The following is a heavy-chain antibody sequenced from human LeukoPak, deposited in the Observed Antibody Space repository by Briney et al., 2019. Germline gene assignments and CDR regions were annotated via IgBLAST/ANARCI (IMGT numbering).Heavy chain of an antibody. V-gene: IGHV5-10-1*01. J-gene: IGHJ4*02. CDR3: ARPSSGWYVLDY. CDR2: IDPSDSYT. D-gene: IGHD6-19*01. CDR1: GYSFTSYW. Sequence: GESLKISCKGSGYSFTSYWISWVRQMPVKGLEWMGRIDPSDSYTNYSPSFQGHVTISADKSISTAYLQWSSLKASDTAMYYCARPSSGWYVLDYWGQGTLVTVSS.